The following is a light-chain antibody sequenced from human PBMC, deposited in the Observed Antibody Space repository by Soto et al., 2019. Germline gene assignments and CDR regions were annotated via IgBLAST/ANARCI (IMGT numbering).Light chain of an antibody. J-gene: IGKJ2*01. CDR1: QSLSSN. Sequence: ENVLTQSPGTLSLSPGERATLSCRASQSLSSNLAWYQQKPGQAPRLLIYGASTRATGVPARFSGSESGTEFTLTISSLQSEDFAVYYCQQYNNWPFTFGQGTKVDIK. CDR3: QQYNNWPFT. CDR2: GAS. V-gene: IGKV3-15*01.